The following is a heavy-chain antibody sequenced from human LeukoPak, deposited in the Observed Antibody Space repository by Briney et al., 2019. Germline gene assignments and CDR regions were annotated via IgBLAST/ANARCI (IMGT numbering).Heavy chain of an antibody. J-gene: IGHJ5*02. CDR1: GFTFSSYA. D-gene: IGHD6-19*01. CDR3: ATGSYSSGWP. V-gene: IGHV3-23*01. Sequence: PGGSLRLSCAASGFTFSSYAMSWVRQDPGKGLEWVSAISGSGGSTYYADSVKGRSTISRDNSKNTLYLQMNSLSAEDTAVYYCATGSYSSGWPWGQGTLVTVSS. CDR2: ISGSGGST.